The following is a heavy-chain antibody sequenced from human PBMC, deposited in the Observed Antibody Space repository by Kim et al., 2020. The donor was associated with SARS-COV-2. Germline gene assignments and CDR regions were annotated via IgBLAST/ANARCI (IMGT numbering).Heavy chain of an antibody. D-gene: IGHD3-10*01. CDR3: ARLAMVRGIYGMDV. V-gene: IGHV3-21*01. Sequence: DSVTGRFTISRDNAKNALYLQMNSLRAEDTAVYYCARLAMVRGIYGMDVWGQGTTVTVSS. J-gene: IGHJ6*02.